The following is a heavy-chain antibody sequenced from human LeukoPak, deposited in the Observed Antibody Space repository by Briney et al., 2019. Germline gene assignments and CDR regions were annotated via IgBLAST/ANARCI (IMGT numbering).Heavy chain of an antibody. CDR3: ARVRMSGWTLGYAFDI. J-gene: IGHJ3*02. CDR2: ISGSGGST. D-gene: IGHD6-19*01. CDR1: GFTFSSYG. Sequence: GGSLRLSCAASGFTFSSYGMSWVRQAPGKGLEWVSAISGSGGSTYYADSVKGRFTISRDNSKNTLYLQMNSLRAEDTAVYYCARVRMSGWTLGYAFDIWGQGTMVTVSS. V-gene: IGHV3-23*01.